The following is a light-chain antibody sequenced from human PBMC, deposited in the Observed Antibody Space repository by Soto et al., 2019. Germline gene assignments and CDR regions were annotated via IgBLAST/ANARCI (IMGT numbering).Light chain of an antibody. Sequence: QSVLPQPPSASGTPGQRVTISCSGSSSNMGTNTVNWYQQLPRAAPKLLIYSDNQRTSVVPDRFSGSKSGTSASLAITGRQSEYEADYYCAAGDGRLNHILFGGGTKLTVL. CDR1: SSNMGTNT. V-gene: IGLV1-44*01. J-gene: IGLJ2*01. CDR2: SDN. CDR3: AAGDGRLNHIL.